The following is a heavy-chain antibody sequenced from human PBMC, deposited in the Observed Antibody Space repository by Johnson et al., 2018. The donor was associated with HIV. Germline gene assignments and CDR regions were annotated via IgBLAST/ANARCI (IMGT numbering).Heavy chain of an antibody. V-gene: IGHV3-20*04. CDR1: GFTFDDYG. Sequence: VQLVESGGAVVRPGGSLRLSCTASGFTFDDYGMNWVRQVPGQGLEWVSGINWNGGSTSYADSVKGRFTISRDNSKNTLYLQMNSLRAEDTAVYYCASVNSGAFNFWGQGTMVTVSS. D-gene: IGHD3-10*01. J-gene: IGHJ3*01. CDR3: ASVNSGAFNF. CDR2: INWNGGST.